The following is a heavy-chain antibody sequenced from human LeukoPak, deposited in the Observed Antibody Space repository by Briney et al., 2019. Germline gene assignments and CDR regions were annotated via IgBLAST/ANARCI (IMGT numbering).Heavy chain of an antibody. V-gene: IGHV1-69*13. Sequence: ASVKVSCKAPGGTFSSYAISWVRQAPGQGLEWMGGIIPIFGTANYAQKFQGRVTITADESTSTAYMELSSLRSEDTAVYYCAGRNDQTYYYYGMDVWGKGTTVTVSS. J-gene: IGHJ6*04. CDR2: IIPIFGTA. D-gene: IGHD2-2*01. CDR3: AGRNDQTYYYYGMDV. CDR1: GGTFSSYA.